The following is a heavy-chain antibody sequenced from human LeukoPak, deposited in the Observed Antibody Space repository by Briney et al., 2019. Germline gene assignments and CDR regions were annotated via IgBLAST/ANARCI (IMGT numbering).Heavy chain of an antibody. D-gene: IGHD3-22*01. CDR1: GFTFDDYA. J-gene: IGHJ4*02. V-gene: IGHV3-43D*03. CDR3: AKDIAPSYDSSGYLDY. CDR2: ISWGGGST. Sequence: GGSLRLSCAASGFTFDDYAMHWVRQAPGKGLEWVSLISWGGGSTYYADAVKGRFTISRDNSKNSLYLQMNSLRAEDMALYYCAKDIAPSYDSSGYLDYWGQGTLVTVSS.